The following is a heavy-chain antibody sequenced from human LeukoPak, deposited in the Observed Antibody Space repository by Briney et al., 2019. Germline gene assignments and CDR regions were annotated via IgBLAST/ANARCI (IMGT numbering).Heavy chain of an antibody. J-gene: IGHJ6*02. CDR2: VSAGDGKA. CDR1: GYPFTTYA. Sequence: GVSVKVSCKASGYPFTTYAMHWVRQAPGQGLEWMGCVSAGDGKAKPSQKFQGRVTITRDTSANTAYMELSSLRSEDTAVYYCASHVFWGQGTTVTVSS. CDR3: ASHVF. V-gene: IGHV1-3*01.